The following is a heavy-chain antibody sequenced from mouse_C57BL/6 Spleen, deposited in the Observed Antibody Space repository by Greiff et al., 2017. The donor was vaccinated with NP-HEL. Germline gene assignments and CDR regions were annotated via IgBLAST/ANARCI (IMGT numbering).Heavy chain of an antibody. D-gene: IGHD3-1*01. J-gene: IGHJ4*01. CDR2: INYDGSST. Sequence: EVHLVESEGGLVQPGRSMKLSCTASGFTFSDYYMAWVRQVPEKGLEWVANINYDGSSTYYLDSLKSRFIISRDNAKNILYLQMSSLKSEDTATYYCARDRGNHYAMDYWGQGTSVTVSS. CDR3: ARDRGNHYAMDY. V-gene: IGHV5-16*01. CDR1: GFTFSDYY.